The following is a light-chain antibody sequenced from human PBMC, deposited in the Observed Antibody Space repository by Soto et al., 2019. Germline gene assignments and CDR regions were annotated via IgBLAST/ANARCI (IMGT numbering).Light chain of an antibody. CDR2: DAS. Sequence: EIVMTQSPATLSVSPGERATLSCRASQSVRSNLAWYQQKPAQTPRLLIYDASTRATGIPARFSGSGSGKEFILTISSLQYEDFAVYYCQQYNNWPPWTFGQGTKVEIK. J-gene: IGKJ1*01. CDR3: QQYNNWPPWT. CDR1: QSVRSN. V-gene: IGKV3D-15*01.